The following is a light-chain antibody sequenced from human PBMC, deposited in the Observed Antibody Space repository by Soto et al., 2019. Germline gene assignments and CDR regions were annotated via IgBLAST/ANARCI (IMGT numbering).Light chain of an antibody. J-gene: IGLJ2*01. CDR1: SSNIGTNT. Sequence: QSVLTQPPSASGTPGQRVTISCSGSSSNIGTNTVIWYQQLPGTAPKLLIYRDNQRPSGVPDRFSGSKSGTSASLAISGLQSEDEDDYYCASWDVSLVVFGGGTKLTVL. CDR3: ASWDVSLVV. V-gene: IGLV1-44*01. CDR2: RDN.